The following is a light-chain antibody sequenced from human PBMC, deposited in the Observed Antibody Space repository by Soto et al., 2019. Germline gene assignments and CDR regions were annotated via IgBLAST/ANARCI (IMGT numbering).Light chain of an antibody. CDR2: AAS. Sequence: IQLTQSPSSLSASVGDRVTITCRASQDISSYLGWYQQKPGKAPKLLIYAASTLQSGVPSRFSGSGSGTDFTLTISRLEPEDFAVYYCQQYGSSGTFGQGTKVDIK. V-gene: IGKV1-9*01. J-gene: IGKJ1*01. CDR1: QDISSY. CDR3: QQYGSSGT.